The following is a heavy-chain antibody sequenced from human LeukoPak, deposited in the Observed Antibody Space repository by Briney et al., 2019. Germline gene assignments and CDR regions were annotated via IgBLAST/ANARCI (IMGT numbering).Heavy chain of an antibody. Sequence: GGSLRLSCAASGFTFSSFKMTWVRQTPGKGLEWVASISPSSTYIYYGDSLKGRVTVSRDNAKSLLFLHMSSLRPDDTAVYYCARDFTGGEYFDSWGQGALVSVSS. V-gene: IGHV3-21*06. CDR1: GFTFSSFK. J-gene: IGHJ4*02. CDR3: ARDFTGGEYFDS. D-gene: IGHD3-16*01. CDR2: ISPSSTYI.